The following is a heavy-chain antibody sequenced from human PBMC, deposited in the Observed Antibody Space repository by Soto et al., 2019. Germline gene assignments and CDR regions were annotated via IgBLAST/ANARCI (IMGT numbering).Heavy chain of an antibody. CDR2: IIPIFGTA. V-gene: IGHV1-69*13. J-gene: IGHJ6*02. Sequence: SVKVSCKASGGTFSSYAISWVRQAPGQGLEWMGGIIPIFGTANYAQKFQGRVTITADESTSTAYMELSSLRSEDTAVYYCARGHCSSTSCYRYYYYGTDVWGQGTTVTVSS. CDR1: GGTFSSYA. CDR3: ARGHCSSTSCYRYYYYGTDV. D-gene: IGHD2-2*02.